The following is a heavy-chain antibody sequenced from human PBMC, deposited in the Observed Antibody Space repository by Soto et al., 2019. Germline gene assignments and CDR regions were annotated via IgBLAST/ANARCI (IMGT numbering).Heavy chain of an antibody. Sequence: QVQLVQSGAEVKKPGSSVKVSCKASGGTFSSYAISWVRQAPGQGLEWMGGIIPIFGTANYAQKFQGRVTITADXSTSTAYMELSSLRXXXXXXXXXXXXXXYYDSSGYYXIDYWGQGTLVXVSX. J-gene: IGHJ4*02. CDR3: XXXXXYYDSSGYYXIDY. D-gene: IGHD3-22*01. CDR2: IIPIFGTA. V-gene: IGHV1-69*01. CDR1: GGTFSSYA.